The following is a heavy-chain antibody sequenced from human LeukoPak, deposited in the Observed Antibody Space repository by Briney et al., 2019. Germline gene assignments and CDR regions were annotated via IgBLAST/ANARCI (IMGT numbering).Heavy chain of an antibody. V-gene: IGHV4-34*01. CDR3: AGYYYGTENYHNHPNLDY. J-gene: IGHJ4*02. CDR1: GGSFSTYY. Sequence: SETLSLTCAVYGGSFSTYYWSWIRQPPGKGLEWIGEINHSGSTTYNPSLESRVTISIDTSKNQFSLKLSSVTAADTAVYYCAGYYYGTENYHNHPNLDYWGQGTLVTVPS. CDR2: INHSGST. D-gene: IGHD3-10*01.